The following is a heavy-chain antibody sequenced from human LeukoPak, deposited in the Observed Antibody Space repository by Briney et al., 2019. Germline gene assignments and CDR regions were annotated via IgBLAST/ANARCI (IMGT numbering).Heavy chain of an antibody. CDR2: ISWNSGSI. CDR3: AKGRSYGFSAFDY. V-gene: IGHV3-9*01. CDR1: GFTFDDYA. J-gene: IGHJ4*02. D-gene: IGHD5-18*01. Sequence: PGRSLRLSCAASGFTFDDYAMHWVRQAPGKGLEGVSGISWNSGSIGYADSVKGRFTISRDNAKNSLYLQMNSLRAEDTALYYCAKGRSYGFSAFDYWGQGTLVTVSS.